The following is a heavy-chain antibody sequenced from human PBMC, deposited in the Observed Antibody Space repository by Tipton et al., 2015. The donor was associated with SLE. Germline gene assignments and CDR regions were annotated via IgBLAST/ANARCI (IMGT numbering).Heavy chain of an antibody. CDR2: ISPSNGDT. CDR3: ARVYSVTRTFWFDP. J-gene: IGHJ5*02. V-gene: IGHV1-18*01. CDR1: HHTA. D-gene: IGHD4-17*01. Sequence: QSRAEVKKPGASVQVSCEASHHTAISWLRHAPGQGLEWVGWISPSNGDTKYAQKFQDRVTLTIDKSTRTYYMELKGLKSDDSGIYYCARVYSVTRTFWFDPWGQGTLVTVSS.